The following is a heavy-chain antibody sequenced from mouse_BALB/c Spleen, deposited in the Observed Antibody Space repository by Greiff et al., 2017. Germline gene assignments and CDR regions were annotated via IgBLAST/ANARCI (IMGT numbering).Heavy chain of an antibody. CDR3: ARYDYGYDYAMDY. Sequence: EVQRVESGGGLVQPGGSRKLSCAASGFTFSSFGIHWVRQAPEKGLEWVAYISSGSSTIYYADTVKGRFTISRDNPKNTLFLQMTSLRSEDTAMYYCARYDYGYDYAMDYWGQGTSVTVSS. CDR2: ISSGSSTI. V-gene: IGHV5-17*02. J-gene: IGHJ4*01. D-gene: IGHD1-2*01. CDR1: GFTFSSFG.